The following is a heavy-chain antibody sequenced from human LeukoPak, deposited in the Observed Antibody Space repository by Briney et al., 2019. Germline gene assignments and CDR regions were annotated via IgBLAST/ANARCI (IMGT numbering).Heavy chain of an antibody. CDR3: ARYRSGRRDGYKKLHYYGMDV. CDR1: GYTFTSYD. V-gene: IGHV1-8*01. D-gene: IGHD5-24*01. J-gene: IGHJ6*02. Sequence: ASVKVSCKASGYTFTSYDINWVRQATGQGLEWMGWMNPNSGNTGYAQKFQGRVTMTRNTSISTAYMELSRLRSEDTAVYYCARYRSGRRDGYKKLHYYGMDVWGQGTTVTVSS. CDR2: MNPNSGNT.